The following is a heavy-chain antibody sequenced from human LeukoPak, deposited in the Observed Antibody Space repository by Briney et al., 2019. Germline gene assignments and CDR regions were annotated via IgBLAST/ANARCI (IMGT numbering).Heavy chain of an antibody. Sequence: GSLRLSCAASGFTFSNAWMNWVRQAPGKGLEWVGRIKSKTDGGTTDYAAPVKGRFTISRDDSKNTLYLQMNSLKTEDTAVYYCARWAEVGASDYWGQGTLVTVSS. CDR1: GFTFSNAW. CDR3: ARWAEVGASDY. D-gene: IGHD5-24*01. CDR2: IKSKTDGGTT. J-gene: IGHJ4*02. V-gene: IGHV3-15*01.